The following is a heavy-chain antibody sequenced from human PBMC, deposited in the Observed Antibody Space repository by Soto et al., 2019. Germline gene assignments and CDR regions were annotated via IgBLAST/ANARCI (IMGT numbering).Heavy chain of an antibody. CDR2: ISVDGGST. CDR3: ARAPGQRPISY. V-gene: IGHV3-74*01. D-gene: IGHD3-3*01. CDR1: GFTLSAYW. Sequence: EVQLVESGGGLVQPGGSLRLSCAASGFTLSAYWMQWVRQVPGKGLLWVSRISVDGGSTTYAHSVKGRLTISRDNAKSTRYLQTDTLRAEDTAVYYCARAPGQRPISYWGQGSLVTVSS. J-gene: IGHJ4*02.